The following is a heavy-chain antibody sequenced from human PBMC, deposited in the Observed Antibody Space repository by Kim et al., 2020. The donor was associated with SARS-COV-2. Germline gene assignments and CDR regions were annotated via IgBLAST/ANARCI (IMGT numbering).Heavy chain of an antibody. CDR3: ARPILGSGSFEYGMDV. Sequence: GGSLRLSCAASGFTFSSYAMHWVRQAPGKGLEWVAVISYDGSNKYYADSVKGRFTISRDNSKNTLYLQMNSLRAEDTAVYYCARPILGSGSFEYGMDVWGQGTTVTVSS. J-gene: IGHJ6*02. CDR1: GFTFSSYA. V-gene: IGHV3-30*04. CDR2: ISYDGSNK. D-gene: IGHD3-10*01.